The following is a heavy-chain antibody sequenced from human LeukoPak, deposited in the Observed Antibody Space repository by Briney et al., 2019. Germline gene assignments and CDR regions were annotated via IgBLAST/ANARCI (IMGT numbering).Heavy chain of an antibody. J-gene: IGHJ5*02. Sequence: GGSLRLSCAASGFTFSSYEMNWVRQAPGKGLEWVSYISSSGSTIYYADSVKGRFTISRDNAKNSLYLQMNSLRAEDTAVYYCARGYSSSWYLGNKFDPWGQGTLVTVSS. CDR3: ARGYSSSWYLGNKFDP. V-gene: IGHV3-48*03. CDR2: ISSSGSTI. CDR1: GFTFSSYE. D-gene: IGHD6-13*01.